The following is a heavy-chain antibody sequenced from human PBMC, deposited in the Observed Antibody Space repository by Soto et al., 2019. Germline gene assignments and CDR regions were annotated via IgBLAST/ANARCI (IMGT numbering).Heavy chain of an antibody. Sequence: SETLSLTCTVSGGSISSGDYCFICIRQPPGKGLEWIGYIYYSGSTYYNPSLKSRVTISVDTSKNQFSLKLSSVTAADTAVYYCARDNILGILYGGMDVWGQGTTVTVSS. V-gene: IGHV4-30-4*01. CDR2: IYYSGST. J-gene: IGHJ6*02. CDR3: ARDNILGILYGGMDV. D-gene: IGHD3-3*01. CDR1: GGSISSGDYC.